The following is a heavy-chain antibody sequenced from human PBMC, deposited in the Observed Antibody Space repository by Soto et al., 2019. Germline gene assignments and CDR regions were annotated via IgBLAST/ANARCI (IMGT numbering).Heavy chain of an antibody. Sequence: ASVKVSCKASGYTFTGYYLHWVRQAPGQAPEWMGWLNPSNGGTKYGQKFQSRVTMTRDTSISTAYMDLARLTSDDTAVYYCVRGVWGSSGHWGQGSLVTVSS. CDR2: LNPSNGGT. V-gene: IGHV1-2*02. J-gene: IGHJ4*02. D-gene: IGHD3-16*01. CDR3: VRGVWGSSGH. CDR1: GYTFTGYY.